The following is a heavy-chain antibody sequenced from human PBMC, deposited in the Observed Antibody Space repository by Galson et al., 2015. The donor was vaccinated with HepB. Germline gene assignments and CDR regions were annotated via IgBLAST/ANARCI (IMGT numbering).Heavy chain of an antibody. Sequence: LRLSCAGSGITFSNYWMSWVRQAPGKGLEWVANIKQDGSGEYYVDSVRGQFTISGGNAKNSLYLQMSSLRAEDTAVYYCVRVGRWVRDWLDGMDVWGQGTTVTVSS. CDR2: IKQDGSGE. V-gene: IGHV3-7*03. D-gene: IGHD3-9*01. CDR3: VRVGRWVRDWLDGMDV. J-gene: IGHJ6*02. CDR1: GITFSNYW.